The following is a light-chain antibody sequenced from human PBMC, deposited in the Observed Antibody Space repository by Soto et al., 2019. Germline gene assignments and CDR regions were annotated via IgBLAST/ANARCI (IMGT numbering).Light chain of an antibody. CDR1: YNDVGGYKF. J-gene: IGLJ2*01. CDR3: MSYAGGNSVT. CDR2: EVT. Sequence: QSVLTQPPSASGSPGQSVTISCTGTYNDVGGYKFVSWYQQHPGKAPKLLIYEVTKRPSGVPDRFSASKSGNSASLTVSGLQDEDEADYYCMSYAGGNSVTFGGGTKVTVL. V-gene: IGLV2-8*01.